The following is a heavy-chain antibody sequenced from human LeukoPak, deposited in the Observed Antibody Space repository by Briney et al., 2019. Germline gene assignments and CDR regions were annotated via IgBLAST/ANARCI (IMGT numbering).Heavy chain of an antibody. CDR1: GGSFSGYY. CDR2: INHSGST. Sequence: SETLSLTCAVYGGSFSGYYWSWIRQSPGKGLEWIGEINHSGSTNYNPSLKSRVTVSVDTSKNQFSLKLSSVTAADTAVYYCAREGEQLASKYYFDYWGQGTLVTVSS. V-gene: IGHV4-34*01. D-gene: IGHD6-6*01. J-gene: IGHJ4*02. CDR3: AREGEQLASKYYFDY.